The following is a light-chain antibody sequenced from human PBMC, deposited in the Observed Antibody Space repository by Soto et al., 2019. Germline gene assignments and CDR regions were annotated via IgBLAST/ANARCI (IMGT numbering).Light chain of an antibody. Sequence: QSALTQPPSAPGSPGQSVSISCTGTSSDVGGYNYVSWYQQHAGKAPKLMIYEVTKRPSGVPDRFSGSKSGNTASLTVSGLQAEDEADYYCSSYAGSGNVLFGGGTKVTVL. CDR3: SSYAGSGNVL. CDR2: EVT. CDR1: SSDVGGYNY. J-gene: IGLJ2*01. V-gene: IGLV2-8*01.